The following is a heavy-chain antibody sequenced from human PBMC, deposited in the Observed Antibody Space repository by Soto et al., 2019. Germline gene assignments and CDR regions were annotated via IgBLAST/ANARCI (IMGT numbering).Heavy chain of an antibody. V-gene: IGHV5-10-1*01. D-gene: IGHD2-21*01. Sequence: GESLKISCKGSGYSFAGYWITWVRQKPGKGLEWMGRIDSSDSQTYYSPSFRGHVPISVTKSITTVFLQWRSLRAADTAMYYCARDGEGVVVEASAKDRYYYYGMDVWGQGTTVTVSS. J-gene: IGHJ6*02. CDR2: IDSSDSQT. CDR3: ARDGEGVVVEASAKDRYYYYGMDV. CDR1: GYSFAGYW.